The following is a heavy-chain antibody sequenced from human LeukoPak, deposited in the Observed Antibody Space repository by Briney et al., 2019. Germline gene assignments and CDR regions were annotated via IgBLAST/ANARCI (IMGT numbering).Heavy chain of an antibody. J-gene: IGHJ4*02. Sequence: GASXXVSCKASGYTFTSYYMHWVRQAPGQGLEWMGIINPSGGSTSYAQKFQGRVTMTRDTSTSTVYMELSSLRSEDTAVYYCATAYYYDSSGYYDPLDYWGQGTLVTVSS. CDR2: INPSGGST. CDR3: ATAYYYDSSGYYDPLDY. CDR1: GYTFTSYY. V-gene: IGHV1-46*01. D-gene: IGHD3-22*01.